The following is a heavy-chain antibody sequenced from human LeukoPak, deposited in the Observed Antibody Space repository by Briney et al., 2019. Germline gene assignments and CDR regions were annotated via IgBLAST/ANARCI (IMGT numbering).Heavy chain of an antibody. V-gene: IGHV1-69*06. D-gene: IGHD2-15*01. J-gene: IGHJ6*03. CDR3: ASSTLVAATYYYYYYMDV. CDR2: IIPIFGTA. CDR1: GYTFTGYY. Sequence: GASVKVSCKASGYTFTGYYMHWVRQAPGQGLEWMGGIIPIFGTANYAQKFQGRVTITADKSTSTAYMELSSLRSEDTAVYYCASSTLVAATYYYYYYMDVWGKGTTVTVS.